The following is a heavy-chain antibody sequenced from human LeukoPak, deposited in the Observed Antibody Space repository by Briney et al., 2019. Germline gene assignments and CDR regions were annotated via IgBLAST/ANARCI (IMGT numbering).Heavy chain of an antibody. CDR1: GFTVSGTY. CDR2: IYSGGKT. D-gene: IGHD2-2*01. Sequence: GGSLRLSCAASGFTVSGTYMSWVRQAPGKGLEWVSVIYSGGKTYYADSVKGRFTISRDNSKNTLYLQMNSLRAEDTAVYYCAKDPRPSTSNGMDVWGQGTTVTVSS. J-gene: IGHJ6*02. CDR3: AKDPRPSTSNGMDV. V-gene: IGHV3-53*01.